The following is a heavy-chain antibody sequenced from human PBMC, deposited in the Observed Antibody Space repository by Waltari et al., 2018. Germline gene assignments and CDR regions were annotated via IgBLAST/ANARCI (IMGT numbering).Heavy chain of an antibody. D-gene: IGHD7-27*01. Sequence: EVQLVESGGGLVQPGGSLRLSCAASGFTFSSYWMSWVRQAPGKGLEWVANIKQDGGEKYYVDSVKGRFTISRDNAKNSLYLQMNSPRAEDTAVYYCARAARGSSLTGNWYFDLWGRGTLVTVSS. CDR1: GFTFSSYW. CDR2: IKQDGGEK. CDR3: ARAARGSSLTGNWYFDL. V-gene: IGHV3-7*01. J-gene: IGHJ2*01.